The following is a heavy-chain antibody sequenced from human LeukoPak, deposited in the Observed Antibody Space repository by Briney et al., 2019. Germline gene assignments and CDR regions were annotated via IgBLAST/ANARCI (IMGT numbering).Heavy chain of an antibody. V-gene: IGHV1-18*01. CDR3: ARRHGFYHYMDV. J-gene: IGHJ6*03. Sequence: ASVKVSCKASGYPFTSYGISWVRQAPGQGLEWMGWINIHNLDTKYAQKFQGRVTVTTDISTATAYMELRSLRSDDTAVYYCARRHGFYHYMDVWGKGTTVAVSS. D-gene: IGHD3-10*01. CDR2: INIHNLDT. CDR1: GYPFTSYG.